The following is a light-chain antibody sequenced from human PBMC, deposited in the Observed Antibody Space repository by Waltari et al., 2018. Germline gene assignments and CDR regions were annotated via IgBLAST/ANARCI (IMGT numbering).Light chain of an antibody. J-gene: IGKJ4*01. V-gene: IGKV3-15*01. CDR3: QQYSNWPIT. CDR2: GAS. Sequence: EIVLTQSPATLSLSLGERATLSCRASQSVSSSLAWYQQKPGQAPRLLIYGASSRATGIPDRFSGSGSGTDFTLTIRSLEPEDFAVYYCQQYSNWPITFGGGTKVEIK. CDR1: QSVSSS.